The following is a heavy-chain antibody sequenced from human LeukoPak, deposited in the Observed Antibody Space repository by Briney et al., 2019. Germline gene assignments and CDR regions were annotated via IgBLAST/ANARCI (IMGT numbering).Heavy chain of an antibody. CDR3: AKDRSGGTNYYYYGMDV. CDR1: GFTFDDYT. D-gene: IGHD2-15*01. J-gene: IGHJ6*02. V-gene: IGHV3-43*01. CDR2: ISRDGGST. Sequence: PGGSLRLSCAASGFTFDDYTMHWVRQAPGKGLEWVSLISRDGGSTYYADSVKGRFTISRDNSKNSLYLQMNSLRTEDTALYYCAKDRSGGTNYYYYGMDVWGQGTTVTVSS.